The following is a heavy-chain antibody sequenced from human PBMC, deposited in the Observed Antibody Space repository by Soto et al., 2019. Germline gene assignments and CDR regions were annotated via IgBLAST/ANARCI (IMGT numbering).Heavy chain of an antibody. Sequence: HGESLKISCKGSGYSFTSYWIGWVRQMPGKGLEWMGIIYPGDSDTRYSPSFQGQVTISADKSISTAYLQWSSLKASDTAMYYCARAASQLLSGYYYGMDVWGQGTTVTVSS. D-gene: IGHD2-2*01. J-gene: IGHJ6*02. V-gene: IGHV5-51*01. CDR3: ARAASQLLSGYYYGMDV. CDR2: IYPGDSDT. CDR1: GYSFTSYW.